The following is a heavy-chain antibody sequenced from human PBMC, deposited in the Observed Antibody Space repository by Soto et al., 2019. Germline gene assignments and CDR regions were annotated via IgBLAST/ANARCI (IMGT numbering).Heavy chain of an antibody. V-gene: IGHV5-10-1*01. CDR1: EESFTSYW. CDR2: IDPSDSYT. CDR3: ARHGGTPTAPDYGMDV. J-gene: IGHJ6*02. D-gene: IGHD3-16*01. Sequence: GEPKRICRKVSEESFTSYWVSWMRKMPWKGLEWMGRIDPSDSYTNYSPSFQGHVTISADKSISTAYLQWSSLKASDTAMYYCARHGGTPTAPDYGMDVWGQGTTVTVSS.